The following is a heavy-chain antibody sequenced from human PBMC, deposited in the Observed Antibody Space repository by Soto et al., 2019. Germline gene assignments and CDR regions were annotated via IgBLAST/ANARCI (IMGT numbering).Heavy chain of an antibody. Sequence: SETLSLTCTVSGGSISSGDYYWSWIRQPPGKGLEWIGYIYYSGSTYYNPSLKSRVTISVDTSKNQLSLKLSSVTAADTAVYYCARDSDFWSGDYGMDVWGQGTTVTVSS. CDR2: IYYSGST. CDR1: GGSISSGDYY. D-gene: IGHD3-3*01. CDR3: ARDSDFWSGDYGMDV. V-gene: IGHV4-30-4*01. J-gene: IGHJ6*02.